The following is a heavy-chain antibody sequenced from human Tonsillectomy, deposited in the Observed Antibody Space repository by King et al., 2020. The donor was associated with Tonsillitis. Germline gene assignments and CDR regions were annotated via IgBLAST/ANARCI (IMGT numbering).Heavy chain of an antibody. D-gene: IGHD1-26*01. CDR1: GGSISSSSYF. CDR3: ARRSSGSYSHNWFDR. Sequence: QMQLQESGPGLVKPSETLSLTCTVSGGSISSSSYFWDWIRQPPGKGLEWIGGIYYSGSTYYNPSLKSRVTISVHTSKNQFSLNLTSVTAADTAVYYCARRSSGSYSHNWFDRWGQGTLVTVSS. V-gene: IGHV4-39*07. CDR2: IYYSGST. J-gene: IGHJ5*02.